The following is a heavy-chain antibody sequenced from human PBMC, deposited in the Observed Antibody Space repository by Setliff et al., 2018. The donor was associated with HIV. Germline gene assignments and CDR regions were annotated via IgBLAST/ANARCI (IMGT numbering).Heavy chain of an antibody. J-gene: IGHJ4*02. CDR2: IYSGGTT. CDR1: GFTVSSNY. V-gene: IGHV3-66*02. Sequence: GGSLRLSCAASGFTVSSNYMNWVRQAPGKGLEWVSIIYSGGTTYYADSVKGRFTISRDNSKNTLYLEMNSLRAEDTAVYYCASRPGQYQLIWGPFDYWGQGNLVTVSS. CDR3: ASRPGQYQLIWGPFDY. D-gene: IGHD2-2*01.